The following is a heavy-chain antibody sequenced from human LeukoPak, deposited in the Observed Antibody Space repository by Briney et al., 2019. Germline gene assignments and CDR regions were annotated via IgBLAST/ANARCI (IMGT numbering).Heavy chain of an antibody. CDR1: GFTFSSYN. Sequence: GGPLRLSCAASGFTFSSYNMIWVRQAPGKGLEWVSSIKSSGTYVYYADSVKGRFTISRDNAKNSVHLQMNSLRTEDTAVYYCARGDPHIGPWGQGTLVTVSS. V-gene: IGHV3-21*01. D-gene: IGHD2-21*01. CDR3: ARGDPHIGP. J-gene: IGHJ5*02. CDR2: IKSSGTYV.